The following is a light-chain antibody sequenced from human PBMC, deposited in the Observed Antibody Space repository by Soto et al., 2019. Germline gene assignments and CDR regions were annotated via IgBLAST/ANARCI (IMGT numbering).Light chain of an antibody. CDR1: DNGGGGYNY. J-gene: IGLJ1*01. CDR2: DVT. V-gene: IGLV2-11*01. CDR3: CSHAGSYTYV. Sequence: QSVLTQPRSVSGSPGQSVTISCTGTDNGGGGYNYVSWYQQYAGKAPKLTIYDVTKRPSGAPDRFSGSKSGNTASLTISGLQAEDEADYYCCSHAGSYTYVFGTGTKVTVL.